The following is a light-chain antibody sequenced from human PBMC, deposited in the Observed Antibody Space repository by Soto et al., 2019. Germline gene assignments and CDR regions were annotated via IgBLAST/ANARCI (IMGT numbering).Light chain of an antibody. CDR1: SSDVGAYDY. J-gene: IGLJ1*01. CDR2: DVS. V-gene: IGLV2-11*01. Sequence: QSVLTQPRSVSWSPGQSVTISCTGTSSDVGAYDYVSWYQHHPGKAPKVTIYDVSKRPSGVPDRFSGSKSGNTASLTISGLQPEDEADYYCSSFVGPYTYVFGTGTKVTVL. CDR3: SSFVGPYTYV.